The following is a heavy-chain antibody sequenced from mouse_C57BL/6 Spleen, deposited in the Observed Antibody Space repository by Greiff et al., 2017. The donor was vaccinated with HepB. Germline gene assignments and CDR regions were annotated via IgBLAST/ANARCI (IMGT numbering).Heavy chain of an antibody. CDR2: IWRVGST. Sequence: VQVVDSGPCLVAPSHSLSLSCTVSGFSLPCYGVDWVRQSPGKGLEWLGVIWRVGSTNYNSALKSRLSISKDNSKSQVFLKMNSLQTDDTAMYYCASHSNYGDAMDYWGQGTSVTVSS. CDR3: ASHSNYGDAMDY. D-gene: IGHD2-5*01. CDR1: GFSLPCYG. V-gene: IGHV2-6*01. J-gene: IGHJ4*01.